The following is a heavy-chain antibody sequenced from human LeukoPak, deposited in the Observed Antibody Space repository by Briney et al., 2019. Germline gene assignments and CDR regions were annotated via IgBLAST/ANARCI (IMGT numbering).Heavy chain of an antibody. CDR2: IWYDGSNK. CDR3: ASRRLYDSSGYYPMDN. D-gene: IGHD3-22*01. CDR1: EFTFSSYE. J-gene: IGHJ4*02. V-gene: IGHV3-30*02. Sequence: GGSLRLSCAASEFTFSSYEMNWVRQAPGKGLEWVALIWYDGSNKKYADSVKGRFTISRDNSKNTLYLQMNSLRAEDTAVYYCASRRLYDSSGYYPMDNWGQGTLVTVSS.